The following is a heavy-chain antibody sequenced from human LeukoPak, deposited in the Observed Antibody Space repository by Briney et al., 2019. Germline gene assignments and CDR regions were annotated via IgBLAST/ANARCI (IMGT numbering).Heavy chain of an antibody. D-gene: IGHD1-1*01. CDR3: AKYKVAVPGAFDH. CDR1: EFTFSSYP. V-gene: IGHV3-23*01. J-gene: IGHJ5*02. CDR2: ISVSGDDK. Sequence: GGSLRLSCVGSEFTFSSYPMTWVRQAPGKGLEWVSAISVSGDDKYYADSVKGRFTISRDNSKDTLYLQMISLRAGDTAVYYCAKYKVAVPGAFDHWGQGTLVTVSS.